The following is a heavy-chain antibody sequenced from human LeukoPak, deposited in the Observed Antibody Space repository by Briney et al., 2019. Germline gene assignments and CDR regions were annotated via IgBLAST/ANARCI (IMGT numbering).Heavy chain of an antibody. Sequence: SVKVSCKASGGTFSSYAISWVRQAPGQGLEWMGGIIPIFGTANYAQTFQGRVTITADESTSTDYMELSSLRSEETAVYYCARDTDRGVIPGWGQGTLITVSS. J-gene: IGHJ4*02. D-gene: IGHD3-10*01. V-gene: IGHV1-69*01. CDR1: GGTFSSYA. CDR2: IIPIFGTA. CDR3: ARDTDRGVIPG.